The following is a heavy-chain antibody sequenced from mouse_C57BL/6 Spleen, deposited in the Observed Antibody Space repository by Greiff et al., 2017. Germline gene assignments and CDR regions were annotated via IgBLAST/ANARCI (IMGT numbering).Heavy chain of an antibody. CDR3: ARSDYYGSRWYFDV. CDR1: GYAFSSSW. D-gene: IGHD1-1*01. Sequence: VQLQQSGPELVKPGASVKISCKASGYAFSSSWMNWVKQRPGKGLEWIGRIYPGDGDTNYNGKFKGKATLTADKSSSTAYMQLSILTSEDSAVYFCARSDYYGSRWYFDVWGTGTTVTVSS. J-gene: IGHJ1*03. CDR2: IYPGDGDT. V-gene: IGHV1-82*01.